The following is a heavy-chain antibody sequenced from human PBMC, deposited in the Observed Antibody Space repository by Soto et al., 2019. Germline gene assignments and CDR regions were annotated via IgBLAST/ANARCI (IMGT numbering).Heavy chain of an antibody. J-gene: IGHJ1*01. CDR1: GGSISSSSYY. CDR2: IYYSGST. D-gene: IGHD4-17*01. V-gene: IGHV4-39*01. CDR3: ARLREGVIASGDYGYFQH. Sequence: QLQLQESGPGLVKPSETLSLTCTVSGGSISSSSYYWGWIRQPPGKGLEWIGSIYYSGSTYYNPSLKSRVTISVDTSKNQFSLKLSSVTAADTAVYYCARLREGVIASGDYGYFQHWGQGTLVTVSS.